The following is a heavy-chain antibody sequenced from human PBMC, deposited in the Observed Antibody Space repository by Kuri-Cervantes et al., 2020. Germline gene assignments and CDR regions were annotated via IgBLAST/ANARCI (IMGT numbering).Heavy chain of an antibody. J-gene: IGHJ4*02. CDR1: GFTFSSYG. Sequence: GGSLRLSCAASGFTFSSYGMHWVRQAPGKELEWVAVISYDGSNKYYADSVKGRFTISRDNSKNTLYLQMNSLRAEDTAVYYCASPARGNYFEYWGQGTLVTVSS. D-gene: IGHD3-16*01. V-gene: IGHV3-30*19. CDR2: ISYDGSNK. CDR3: ASPARGNYFEY.